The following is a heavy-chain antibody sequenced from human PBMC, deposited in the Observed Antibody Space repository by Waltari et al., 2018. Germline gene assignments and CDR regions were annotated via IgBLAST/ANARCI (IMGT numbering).Heavy chain of an antibody. Sequence: QVQLVQSGAEVKKPGSSVKVSCKASGGTFSSYAISWVRQAPGQGLEGMGGIIPIFGTATDGQKCQGRVTITTDESTSTADMELSSLRSEDTAVYYCAVSYDFWSGYFSYWGQGTLVTVSS. CDR3: AVSYDFWSGYFSY. CDR1: GGTFSSYA. D-gene: IGHD3-3*01. V-gene: IGHV1-69*05. J-gene: IGHJ4*02. CDR2: IIPIFGTA.